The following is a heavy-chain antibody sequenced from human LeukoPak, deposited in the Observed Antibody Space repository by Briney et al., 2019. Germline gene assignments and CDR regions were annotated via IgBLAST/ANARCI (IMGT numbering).Heavy chain of an antibody. Sequence: PGGSLRLSCAASGSTFSSYATSWVRQAPGKGLEWVSAISGSGGNTFYADSVKGRFTISRDNSKNTLYLQMNSLRAEDTAIYYCAKHRPPHYYDSSDYLNWFDPWGQGTLVTVSS. J-gene: IGHJ5*02. CDR2: ISGSGGNT. D-gene: IGHD3-22*01. CDR3: AKHRPPHYYDSSDYLNWFDP. CDR1: GSTFSSYA. V-gene: IGHV3-23*01.